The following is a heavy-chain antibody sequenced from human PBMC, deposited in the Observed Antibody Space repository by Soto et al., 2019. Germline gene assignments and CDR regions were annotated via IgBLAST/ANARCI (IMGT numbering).Heavy chain of an antibody. CDR2: ISSSGSTI. CDR3: ARDLLRPPYYYYGMDV. D-gene: IGHD4-17*01. CDR1: VFTFSEYY. V-gene: IGHV3-11*01. Sequence: QVQLVESGGGLVKPGGSLRLSCAASVFTFSEYYMSWIRQAPGKGLEWVSYISSSGSTIYYEDSVKGRVTISRDHAKNSLYLQMNSLRAEDTAVDYCARDLLRPPYYYYGMDVWGQGTTVTVSS. J-gene: IGHJ6*02.